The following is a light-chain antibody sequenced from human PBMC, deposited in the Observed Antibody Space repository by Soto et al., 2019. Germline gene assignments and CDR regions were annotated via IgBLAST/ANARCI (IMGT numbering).Light chain of an antibody. J-gene: IGKJ5*01. V-gene: IGKV3-15*01. CDR1: HSIRGN. CDR3: QQYNNWHFIT. CDR2: GAA. Sequence: EIEMTQSPATLSASLVDRVTIXWLASHSIRGNLSCYQQKTAQSPRLLIYGAASRATGIPARFSGSGSGTEFTLTISSMQSEDFAVYYCQQYNNWHFITFGQGTRVEIK.